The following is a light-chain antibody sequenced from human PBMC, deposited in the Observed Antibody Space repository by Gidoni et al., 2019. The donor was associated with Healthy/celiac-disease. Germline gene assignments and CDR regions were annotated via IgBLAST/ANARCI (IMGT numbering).Light chain of an antibody. J-gene: IGLJ2*01. Sequence: QSALTQPASVSGSPGQSITISCTGTSSDVGGYNYVPWYQKHPGKAPKLMIYDVSKRPSGVSNRFSGSKSGNTASLTISGLQAEDEADYYCSSYTSSSTFEVVFGGVTKLTVL. CDR1: SSDVGGYNY. CDR2: DVS. V-gene: IGLV2-14*01. CDR3: SSYTSSSTFEVV.